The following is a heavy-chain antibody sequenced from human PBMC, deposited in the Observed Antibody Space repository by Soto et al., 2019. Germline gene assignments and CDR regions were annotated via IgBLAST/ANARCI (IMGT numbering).Heavy chain of an antibody. J-gene: IGHJ2*01. CDR1: GFTFSSYW. Sequence: EVQLVESGGGLVQPGGSLRLSCAASGFTFSSYWMHWVRQAPGKGLVWVSRINSDGSSTSYADSVKGRFTISRDNAKNTLSLHMNTLRAEDTAVYYCARGGSLTWYFDLWGRGTLVTVSS. V-gene: IGHV3-74*01. CDR3: ARGGSLTWYFDL. D-gene: IGHD1-26*01. CDR2: INSDGSST.